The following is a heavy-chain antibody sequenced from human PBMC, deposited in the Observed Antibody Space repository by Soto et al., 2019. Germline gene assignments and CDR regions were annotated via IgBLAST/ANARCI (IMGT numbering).Heavy chain of an antibody. J-gene: IGHJ5*01. V-gene: IGHV4-30-2*05. D-gene: IGHD2-8*02. Sequence: SETLSLTCDVCGDYISSHNYCWAWIRQPPESDLEYIGYSYKTATNYFHPSFESRVPISVDTSKSQFSLNVISVTPAATAVYFCACGQYCLTVRRLPNRFASWGQRDMVPVSS. CDR1: GDYISSHNYC. CDR3: ACGQYCLTVRRLPNRFAS. CDR2: SYKTATN.